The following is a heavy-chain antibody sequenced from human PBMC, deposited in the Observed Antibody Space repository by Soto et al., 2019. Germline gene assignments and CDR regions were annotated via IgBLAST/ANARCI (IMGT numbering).Heavy chain of an antibody. V-gene: IGHV3-30*19. CDR3: ARSKNYYHDSSGKYAAAFDI. CDR1: GFTFSSYG. Sequence: HPGGSLRLSCAASGFTFSSYGMHWVRQAPGKGLEWVAVISYDGSNKYYADSVKGRFTISRDNSKNTLYLQMNSLRAEDTAVYYCARSKNYYHDSSGKYAAAFDIWGQGTMVTVSS. CDR2: ISYDGSNK. J-gene: IGHJ3*02. D-gene: IGHD3-22*01.